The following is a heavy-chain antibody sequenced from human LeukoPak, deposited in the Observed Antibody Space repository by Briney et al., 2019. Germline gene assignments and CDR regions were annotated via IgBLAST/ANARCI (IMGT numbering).Heavy chain of an antibody. CDR3: ARDIVGATYGPSDY. V-gene: IGHV1-69*04. Sequence: ASVKVSCKASGYTFTSYAISWVRQAPGQGLEWMGRIIPILGIADYAQKFQGRVTVTADKSTSTAYMELSSLRSEDTAVYYCARDIVGATYGPSDYWGQGTLVTVSS. D-gene: IGHD1-26*01. J-gene: IGHJ4*02. CDR2: IIPILGIA. CDR1: GYTFTSYA.